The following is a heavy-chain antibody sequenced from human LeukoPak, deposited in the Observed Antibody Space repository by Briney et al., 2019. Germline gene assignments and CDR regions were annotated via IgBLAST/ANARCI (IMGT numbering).Heavy chain of an antibody. V-gene: IGHV1-8*01. CDR3: ARDLRYNWNDGDY. D-gene: IGHD1-20*01. Sequence: ASVKVSCKASGYTFTSYDINWVRQATGQGLEWMGWMNPNSGNTGYAQKFQGRVTMTRNTSISTAYMELSSLRSEDTAVYYCARDLRYNWNDGDYWGQGTLVTVSS. CDR2: MNPNSGNT. CDR1: GYTFTSYD. J-gene: IGHJ4*02.